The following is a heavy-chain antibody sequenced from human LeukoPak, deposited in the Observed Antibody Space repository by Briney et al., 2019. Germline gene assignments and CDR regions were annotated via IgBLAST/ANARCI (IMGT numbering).Heavy chain of an antibody. V-gene: IGHV4-39*01. CDR2: VYYSGST. CDR1: GDSITSGAFY. CDR3: ARRDYAAWFDP. J-gene: IGHJ5*02. D-gene: IGHD4/OR15-4a*01. Sequence: SETLSVTCNVSGDSITSGAFYWAWIRQSPGKGLEWIGNVYYSGSTQYNPSLRVRVSISMDKTKNQFSLNLNSVSVTDTAIYYCARRDYAAWFDPWGQGTLVPVSS.